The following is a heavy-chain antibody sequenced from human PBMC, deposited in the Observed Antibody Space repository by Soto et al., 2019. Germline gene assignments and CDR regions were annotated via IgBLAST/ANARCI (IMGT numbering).Heavy chain of an antibody. CDR3: ARGAAGVQDAFDI. D-gene: IGHD7-27*01. V-gene: IGHV4-34*01. J-gene: IGHJ3*02. Sequence: SETLSLTCAVYGGSFSGYYWSWIRQPPGKGLEWIGEINHSGSTNYNPSLKSRVTISVDTSKNQFSLKLSSVTAADTAVYYCARGAAGVQDAFDIWGQGTMVTVSS. CDR1: GGSFSGYY. CDR2: INHSGST.